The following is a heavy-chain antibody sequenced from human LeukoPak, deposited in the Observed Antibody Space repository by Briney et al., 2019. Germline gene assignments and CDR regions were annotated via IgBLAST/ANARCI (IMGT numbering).Heavy chain of an antibody. CDR2: IIDNGDVT. CDR1: GFTSSNFA. D-gene: IGHD1-26*01. J-gene: IGHJ4*01. V-gene: IGHV3-23*01. CDR3: AKRRLSVKWEMDY. Sequence: GGSMRLSCAAFGFTSSNFAMTWVRQAPGKGLEWDSTIIDNGDVTNHAASVKDRFSISRDNSKNPLDLQMDSLRVEYTAVYYCAKRRLSVKWEMDYWGQGTLVTVSS.